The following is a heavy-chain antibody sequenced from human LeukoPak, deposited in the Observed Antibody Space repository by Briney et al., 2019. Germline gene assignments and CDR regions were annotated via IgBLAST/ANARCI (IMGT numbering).Heavy chain of an antibody. J-gene: IGHJ4*02. V-gene: IGHV3-48*04. CDR3: ARDGGSYRRYFDY. CDR2: ISSSSSTI. CDR1: GFTFSTYS. D-gene: IGHD1-26*01. Sequence: HAGGSLRLSCAASGFTFSTYSMNWVRQAPGKGLEWVSYISSSSSTIYYADSVKGRFTISRDNAKNSLYLQMNSLRAEDTAVYYCARDGGSYRRYFDYWGQGTLVTVSS.